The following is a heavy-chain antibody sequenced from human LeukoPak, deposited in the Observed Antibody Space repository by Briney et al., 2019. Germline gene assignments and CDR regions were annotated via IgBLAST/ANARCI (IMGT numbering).Heavy chain of an antibody. V-gene: IGHV1-46*01. J-gene: IGHJ3*02. CDR3: ARDRAHYDFWSGSPDAFDI. CDR1: GYTFTSYY. Sequence: GASVKVSCKASGYTFTSYYMHWVRQAPGQGLEWMGIINPSDGSTSYAQKFQGRVTMTRDTSISTAYMELSRLRSDDTAVYYCARDRAHYDFWSGSPDAFDIWGQGTMVTVSS. D-gene: IGHD3-3*01. CDR2: INPSDGST.